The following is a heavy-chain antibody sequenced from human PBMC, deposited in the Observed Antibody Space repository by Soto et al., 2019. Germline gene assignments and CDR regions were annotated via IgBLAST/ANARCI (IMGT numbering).Heavy chain of an antibody. CDR2: IYYSGGT. J-gene: IGHJ6*03. CDR3: ARKPSSTDYYYYYMDV. V-gene: IGHV4-31*03. CDR1: GGSISSGDYY. Sequence: SETLSLTCTVSGGSISSGDYYWSWIRQHPGKGLVWIGYIYYSGGTYYNPSLKSRVTISVDTSKNQFSLKLSSVTAADTAVYYCARKPSSTDYYYYYMDVWGKGTTVTVSS. D-gene: IGHD6-13*01.